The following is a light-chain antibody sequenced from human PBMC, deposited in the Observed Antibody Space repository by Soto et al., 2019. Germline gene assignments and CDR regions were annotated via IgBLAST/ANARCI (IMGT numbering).Light chain of an antibody. Sequence: ENVLTQSPATLSLSPGERATLSCRASQSVSNYLAWYQQKPDQAPRLLIYDTTNRATGIPARFSGSGSGTDFTLTISGLEPEDFAVYYCQQRGSWPQYTFGGGTKVDIK. V-gene: IGKV3-11*01. J-gene: IGKJ4*01. CDR3: QQRGSWPQYT. CDR1: QSVSNY. CDR2: DTT.